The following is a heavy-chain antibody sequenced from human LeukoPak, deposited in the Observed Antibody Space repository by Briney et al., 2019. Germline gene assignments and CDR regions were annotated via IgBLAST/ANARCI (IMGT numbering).Heavy chain of an antibody. CDR1: GGTFSSYA. J-gene: IGHJ6*02. V-gene: IGHV1-69*04. CDR3: ASRTLYGMDV. D-gene: IGHD1-14*01. Sequence: GASVKVSCKASGGTFSSYAISWVRQAPGQGLEWMGRIIPILGIANYAQKFQGRVTITADKSTSTACMGLSSLRSEDTAVYYCASRTLYGMDVWGQGTTVTVSS. CDR2: IIPILGIA.